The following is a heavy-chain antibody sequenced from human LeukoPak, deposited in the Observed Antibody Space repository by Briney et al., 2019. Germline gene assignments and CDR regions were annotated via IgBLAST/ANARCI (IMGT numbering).Heavy chain of an antibody. V-gene: IGHV4-34*01. D-gene: IGHD3-3*01. CDR2: INHSGST. CDR3: ATIGFWSGPIPTYYVDV. J-gene: IGHJ6*03. Sequence: PSETLSLTCAVYGGSFSGYYWSWIRQPPGKGLEWIGEINHSGSTNYNPSLKSRVTISVDTSKNQFSLKLSSVTAADTAVYYCATIGFWSGPIPTYYVDVWGKGTTVTVSS. CDR1: GGSFSGYY.